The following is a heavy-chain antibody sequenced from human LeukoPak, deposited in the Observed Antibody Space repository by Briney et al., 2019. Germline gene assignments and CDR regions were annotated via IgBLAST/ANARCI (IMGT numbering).Heavy chain of an antibody. CDR3: AKGGGGYEGGYFDY. CDR1: GFTFSSYG. J-gene: IGHJ4*02. V-gene: IGHV3-30*18. Sequence: PGGSLRLSCAASGFTFSSYGMHWVRQAPGKGLEWVAVISYDGSNKYYADSVKGRFTISRDNSKNTLYLQMNSLRAEGTAVYYCAKGGGGYEGGYFDYWGQGTLVTVSS. CDR2: ISYDGSNK. D-gene: IGHD5-12*01.